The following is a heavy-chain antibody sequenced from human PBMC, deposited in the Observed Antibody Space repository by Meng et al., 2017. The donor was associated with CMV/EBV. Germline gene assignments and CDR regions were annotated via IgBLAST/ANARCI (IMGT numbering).Heavy chain of an antibody. V-gene: IGHV3-23*01. CDR3: AKDPSFEYSSSFDY. CDR2: ISGSGSST. D-gene: IGHD6-6*01. J-gene: IGHJ4*02. Sequence: ETLSLTCAASGFTFSSYAMSWVRQAPGKGLEWVSAISGSGSSTYYADSVKGRFTISRDNSKNTLYLQMNSLRAEDTAVYYCAKDPSFEYSSSFDYWGQGTLVTVSS. CDR1: GFTFSSYA.